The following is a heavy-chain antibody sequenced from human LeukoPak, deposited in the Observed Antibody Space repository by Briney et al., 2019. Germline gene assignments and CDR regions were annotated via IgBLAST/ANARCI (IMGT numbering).Heavy chain of an antibody. CDR2: ISISGSNI. CDR3: AELGITLIGGV. J-gene: IGHJ6*04. Sequence: GGSLTLSCAASGFTFSSYEINWVRQAPGKWLDWVSYISISGSNIYYADSAKGRFTISRDNAKNSLYLQMNRLRAEDTAVYYCAELGITLIGGVWGKGTTVTISS. V-gene: IGHV3-48*03. D-gene: IGHD3-10*02. CDR1: GFTFSSYE.